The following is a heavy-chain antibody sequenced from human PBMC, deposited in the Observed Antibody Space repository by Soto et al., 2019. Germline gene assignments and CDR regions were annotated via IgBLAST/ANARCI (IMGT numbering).Heavy chain of an antibody. Sequence: GGSLRLSCVASGFTFSSYAMCWVRQAPGKGLEWVSAITGDGGDTFHADSVRGRLTISRDNSRNTLYLQMDSLRAEDTALYYCAKGSATSRPYYFDYWGQGSLVTVS. CDR2: ITGDGGDT. V-gene: IGHV3-23*01. J-gene: IGHJ4*02. CDR1: GFTFSSYA. CDR3: AKGSATSRPYYFDY.